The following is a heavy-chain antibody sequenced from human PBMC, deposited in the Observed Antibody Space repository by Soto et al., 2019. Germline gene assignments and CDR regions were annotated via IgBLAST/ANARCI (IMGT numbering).Heavy chain of an antibody. CDR3: AKGSVTIFGVVIPKGGGDAFDI. Sequence: SLRLSCAASGFTFDDYAMHWVRQAPGKGLEWVSGISWNSGSIGYADSVKGRFTISRDNAKNSLYLQMNSLRAEDTALYYCAKGSVTIFGVVIPKGGGDAFDIWGQGTMVTVSS. CDR1: GFTFDDYA. J-gene: IGHJ3*02. CDR2: ISWNSGSI. D-gene: IGHD3-3*01. V-gene: IGHV3-9*01.